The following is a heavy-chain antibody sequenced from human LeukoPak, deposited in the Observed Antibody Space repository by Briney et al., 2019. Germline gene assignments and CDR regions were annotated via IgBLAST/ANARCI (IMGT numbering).Heavy chain of an antibody. J-gene: IGHJ6*04. CDR2: IKQDGSEK. D-gene: IGHD3-3*02. Sequence: GGSLRLSCAASGCTFSSVGMSWIRQAPGKGLEWVANIKQDGSEKYYVDSVKGRFTISRDNAKNSLYLQMNSLRAEDTAVYYCSRGNHFWSRMDVWGKGTTVTVSS. CDR3: SRGNHFWSRMDV. CDR1: GCTFSSVG. V-gene: IGHV3-7*01.